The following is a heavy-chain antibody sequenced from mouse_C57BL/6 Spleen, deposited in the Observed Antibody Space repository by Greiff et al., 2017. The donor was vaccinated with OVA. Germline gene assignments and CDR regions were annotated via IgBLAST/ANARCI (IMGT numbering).Heavy chain of an antibody. V-gene: IGHV1-81*01. CDR1: GYTFTSYG. J-gene: IGHJ3*01. CDR3: ARSKGEGFAY. Sequence: VKLVESGAELARPGASVKLSCKASGYTFTSYGISWVKQRTGQGLEWIGEIYPRSGNTYYNEKFKGKATLTADKSSSTAYMELRSLTSEDSAVYFCARSKGEGFAYWGQGTLVTVSA. CDR2: IYPRSGNT.